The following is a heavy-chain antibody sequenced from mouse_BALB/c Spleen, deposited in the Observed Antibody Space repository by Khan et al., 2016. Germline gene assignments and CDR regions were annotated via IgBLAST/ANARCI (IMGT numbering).Heavy chain of an antibody. V-gene: IGHV2-5*01. Sequence: QVQLKESGPGLVQPSQSLSITCTVSGFSLTSYGVHWVRQSPGKGLEWLGVIWRGGSTDYNAAFMSRLSITKDNSKSQVLFKMNSLQADDNAIYYSAKNYDYYAMDYRGQGTSLTVSS. CDR3: AKNYDYYAMDY. D-gene: IGHD1-1*02. CDR1: GFSLTSYG. CDR2: IWRGGST. J-gene: IGHJ4*01.